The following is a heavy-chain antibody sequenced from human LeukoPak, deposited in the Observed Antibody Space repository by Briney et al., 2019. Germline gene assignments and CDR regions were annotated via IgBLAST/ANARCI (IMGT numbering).Heavy chain of an antibody. CDR3: ATGPGTRFEI. CDR1: GFTFSNAC. Sequence: PGGSLRLSCAASGFTFSNACMSWVRQAPGKGLEWVSVIYSGGTTNYADSVKGRFTISRDNSNNTFYLQMNTLTTADTAGYYCATGPGTRFEIWGQGTMVTVSS. CDR2: IYSGGTT. V-gene: IGHV3-53*01. J-gene: IGHJ3*02. D-gene: IGHD4-17*01.